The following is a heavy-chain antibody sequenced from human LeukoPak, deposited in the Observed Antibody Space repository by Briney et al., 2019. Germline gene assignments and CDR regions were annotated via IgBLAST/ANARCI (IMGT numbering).Heavy chain of an antibody. J-gene: IGHJ6*03. CDR3: ARGSVVPAVTYYYYYYMDV. V-gene: IGHV6-1*01. D-gene: IGHD2-2*01. Sequence: SQTLSLTCAISGDSVSSNSAAWNWIRQSPSRGLEWLGRTYYRSKWYNDYAVSVKSRITINPDTSKNQLSLQLNSVTPEDTAVYYCARGSVVPAVTYYYYYYMDVWGKGTTVTISS. CDR1: GDSVSSNSAA. CDR2: TYYRSKWYN.